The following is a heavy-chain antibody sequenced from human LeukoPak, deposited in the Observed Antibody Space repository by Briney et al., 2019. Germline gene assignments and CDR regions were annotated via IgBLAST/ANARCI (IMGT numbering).Heavy chain of an antibody. Sequence: GGSLRLSCAASGFTFSTYGMHWVRQASGKGLEWVALISYDGRNKYYADSVKGRFTISRDNAKNLLYLQMNSLRAEDTAIYYCVRDVGWFRFDFWGQGTLVTVSS. V-gene: IGHV3-33*05. J-gene: IGHJ4*02. CDR2: ISYDGRNK. CDR3: VRDVGWFRFDF. CDR1: GFTFSTYG. D-gene: IGHD6-19*01.